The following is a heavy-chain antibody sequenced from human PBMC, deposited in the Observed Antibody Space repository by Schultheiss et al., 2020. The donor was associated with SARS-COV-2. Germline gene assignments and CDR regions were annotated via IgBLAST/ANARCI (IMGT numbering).Heavy chain of an antibody. V-gene: IGHV4-34*01. CDR2: INHSGST. CDR1: GGSISSYY. CDR3: ARGRINTMVRGVIDAFDI. Sequence: SQTLSLTCTVSGGSISSYYWSWIRQPAGKGLEWIGEINHSGSTNYNPSLKSRVTISVDTSKNQFSLKLSSVTAADTAVYYCARGRINTMVRGVIDAFDIWGQGTMVTVS. D-gene: IGHD3-10*01. J-gene: IGHJ3*02.